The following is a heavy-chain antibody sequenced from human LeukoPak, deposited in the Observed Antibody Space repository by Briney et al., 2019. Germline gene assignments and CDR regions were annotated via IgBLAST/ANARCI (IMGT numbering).Heavy chain of an antibody. V-gene: IGHV3-7*01. CDR3: ARELVVGATISTDAFDT. D-gene: IGHD1-26*01. Sequence: PGGSLRLSCAASGFTFSSYWMSWVRQAPGKGLEWVANIKQDGSEKYYVDSVKGRFTISRDNAKNSLYLQMNSLRAEDTAVYYCARELVVGATISTDAFDTWGQGTMVTVSS. J-gene: IGHJ3*02. CDR1: GFTFSSYW. CDR2: IKQDGSEK.